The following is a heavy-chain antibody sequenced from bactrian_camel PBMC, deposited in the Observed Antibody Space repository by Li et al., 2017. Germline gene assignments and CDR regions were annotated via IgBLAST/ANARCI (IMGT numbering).Heavy chain of an antibody. Sequence: DVQLVESGGGSVQTGESLRLSCAASGHTYSSNCMGWFRQAPGKEREGVARIYTGSGNTYYADSVKGRFTISQDNAKNTVYLQMNSLGPRDTAVYYCAGSSFSWWQYPYWGQGTQVTVS. CDR1: GHTYSSNC. J-gene: IGHJ4*01. CDR2: IYTGSGNT. V-gene: IGHV3S40*01. D-gene: IGHD7*01. CDR3: AGSSFSWWQYPY.